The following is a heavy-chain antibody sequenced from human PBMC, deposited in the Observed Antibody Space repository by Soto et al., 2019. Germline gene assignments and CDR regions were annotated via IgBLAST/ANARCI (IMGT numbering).Heavy chain of an antibody. CDR3: ARRLLGATVTYFDY. CDR1: GFTFSSYA. V-gene: IGHV3-23*01. CDR2: IDSSGGST. D-gene: IGHD1-26*01. Sequence: GSLSLSCAASGFTFSSYAMGWVRQAPGKGLEWVSSIDSSGGSTYYADSVKGRFTMSRDKSKNTLYLQMNSLRAEDTAVYYCARRLLGATVTYFDYWGQGTLVTVSS. J-gene: IGHJ4*01.